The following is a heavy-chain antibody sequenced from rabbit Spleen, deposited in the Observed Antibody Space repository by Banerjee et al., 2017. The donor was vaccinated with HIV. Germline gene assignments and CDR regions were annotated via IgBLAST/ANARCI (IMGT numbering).Heavy chain of an antibody. CDR2: MYTATGTT. V-gene: IGHV1S40*01. Sequence: QSLEESGGDLVKPEGSLTLTCTASGFSFDSNHYMCWVRQAPGKGLEWIGCMYTATGTTWYASWVDGRLSISKTSSTTVTLQMTSLTVADTATYFCARWGPGNGVVTNAFSLWGPGTLVTVS. D-gene: IGHD3-1*01. J-gene: IGHJ4*01. CDR3: ARWGPGNGVVTNAFSL. CDR1: GFSFDSNHY.